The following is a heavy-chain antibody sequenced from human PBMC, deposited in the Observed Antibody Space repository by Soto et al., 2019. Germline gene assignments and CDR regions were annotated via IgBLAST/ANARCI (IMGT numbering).Heavy chain of an antibody. CDR3: ATKIRHYYGSGSYLDY. CDR2: MNPNSGNT. CDR1: LTSSS. Sequence: LTSSSRRSLHHSNKKGLEWMGWMNPNSGNTGYAQKFQGRVTMTRNTSISTAYMELSSLRSEDTAVYYCATKIRHYYGSGSYLDYSGQGPLVTVPS. J-gene: IGHJ4*02. D-gene: IGHD3-10*01. V-gene: IGHV1-8*01.